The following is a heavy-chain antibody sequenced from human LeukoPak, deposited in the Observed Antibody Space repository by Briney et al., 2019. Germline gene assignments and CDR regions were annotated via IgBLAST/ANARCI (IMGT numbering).Heavy chain of an antibody. D-gene: IGHD1-14*01. V-gene: IGHV3-21*01. J-gene: IGHJ4*02. Sequence: GGSLRLSCAASGFTFSSYSINWVRQAPGKGLEWVSTISSTSYYIYYADSVKGRFTISRDNAKDSVYLQMNSLRAEDTAVYFCARLAAAGSGRWAPDYWGQGTLVTVSS. CDR1: GFTFSSYS. CDR3: ARLAAAGSGRWAPDY. CDR2: ISSTSYYI.